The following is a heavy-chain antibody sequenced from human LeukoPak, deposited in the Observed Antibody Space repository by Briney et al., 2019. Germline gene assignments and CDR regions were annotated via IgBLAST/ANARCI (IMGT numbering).Heavy chain of an antibody. J-gene: IGHJ3*02. Sequence: ASVKVSCKASGCTLTSYYMHWVRQAPGQGLEWMGIINPSGGSTSYAQKFQGRVTMTRDMSTSTVYMELSSLRSEDTAVYYCARDGRRGGVVVITNWGAFDIWGQGTMVTVSS. V-gene: IGHV1-46*01. CDR1: GCTLTSYY. CDR2: INPSGGST. CDR3: ARDGRRGGVVVITNWGAFDI. D-gene: IGHD3-22*01.